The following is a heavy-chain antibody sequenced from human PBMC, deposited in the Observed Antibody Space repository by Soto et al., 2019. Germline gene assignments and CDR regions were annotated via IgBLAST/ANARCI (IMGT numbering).Heavy chain of an antibody. V-gene: IGHV3-23*01. J-gene: IGHJ4*02. Sequence: GGSLRLSCAASGFTFTIYALSWVRQAPGRGLEWISAITGSGGNTYYADSVKGRLTISRDNSKITLYLQMGSLRAEDTAVYYCAKPNLNCSSTSCYDYWGRGALVSVS. CDR1: GFTFTIYA. CDR2: ITGSGGNT. D-gene: IGHD2-2*01. CDR3: AKPNLNCSSTSCYDY.